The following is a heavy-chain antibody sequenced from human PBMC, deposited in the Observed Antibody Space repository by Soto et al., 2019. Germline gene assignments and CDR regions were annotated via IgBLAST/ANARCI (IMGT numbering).Heavy chain of an antibody. CDR3: ARWRTTGGLDV. Sequence: QVQLVESGGGVVQPGTSLRLSCVGSGFTFRSYVIHWVRQAPGKGLEWVALTSYDGSNKYYDDSVKGRFTISRDNSRNTVDLQMDSRRLEDTALYYCARWRTTGGLDVWGQGTLVSVSS. CDR2: TSYDGSNK. CDR1: GFTFRSYV. J-gene: IGHJ4*02. V-gene: IGHV3-30*19. D-gene: IGHD3-16*01.